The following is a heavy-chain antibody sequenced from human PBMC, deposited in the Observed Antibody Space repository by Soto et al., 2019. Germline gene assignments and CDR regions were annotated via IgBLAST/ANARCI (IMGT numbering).Heavy chain of an antibody. CDR3: ARHASTGDYILWYFDL. CDR1: GGSISSSSYY. J-gene: IGHJ2*01. CDR2: IYYSGRT. D-gene: IGHD4-17*01. V-gene: IGHV4-39*01. Sequence: QLQLQESGPGLVKPSETLSLTCTVSGGSISSSSYYWGWIRQPPGKGLEWIGSIYYSGRTYYNPSPKSRVTISVDTSKNQFSLKLSSVTAADTAVYYCARHASTGDYILWYFDLWGRGTLVTVSS.